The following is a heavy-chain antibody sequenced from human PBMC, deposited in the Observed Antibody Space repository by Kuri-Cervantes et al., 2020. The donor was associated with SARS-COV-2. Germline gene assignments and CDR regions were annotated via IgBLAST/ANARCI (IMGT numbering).Heavy chain of an antibody. J-gene: IGHJ6*03. D-gene: IGHD6-6*01. Sequence: GSLRLSCTVSGGSISSYYWSWIRQPPGKGLEWIGYIYYSGSTNYNPSLKSRVTISVDTSKNQFSLKLSSVTAADTAVYYCASLQRGSSKYYYYYYMDVWGKGTTVTVSS. V-gene: IGHV4-59*01. CDR1: GGSISSYY. CDR3: ASLQRGSSKYYYYYYMDV. CDR2: IYYSGST.